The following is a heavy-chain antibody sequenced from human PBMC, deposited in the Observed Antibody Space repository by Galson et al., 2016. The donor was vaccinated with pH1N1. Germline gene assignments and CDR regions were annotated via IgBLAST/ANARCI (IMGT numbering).Heavy chain of an antibody. J-gene: IGHJ4*02. CDR2: IIGGGGGT. CDR3: AKDWGWQIDPSPFDY. D-gene: IGHD3-16*01. Sequence: SLRLSCAASGFTFKDFGMNWVRQAPGKGLEWVSRIIGGGGGTYYADSVKGRFTISRDNSKNTLYLQMNSLRAEDTAIYYCAKDWGWQIDPSPFDYGGQGTLVTVSS. V-gene: IGHV3-23*01. CDR1: GFTFKDFG.